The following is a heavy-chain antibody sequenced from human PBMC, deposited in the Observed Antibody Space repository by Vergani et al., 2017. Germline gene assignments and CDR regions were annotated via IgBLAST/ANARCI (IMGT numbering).Heavy chain of an antibody. V-gene: IGHV3-66*02. CDR2: IYSGGST. CDR3: ARASAHRLRYDSSGYYSPLSYYYGMDV. Sequence: EVQLVESGGGLVQPGGSLRLSCAASGFTVSSNYMSWVRQAPGKGLEWVSVIYSGGSTYYADSVKGRFTISRDNSKNTLYLQMNSLRAEDTAVYYCARASAHRLRYDSSGYYSPLSYYYGMDVWGQGP. J-gene: IGHJ6*02. CDR1: GFTVSSNY. D-gene: IGHD3-22*01.